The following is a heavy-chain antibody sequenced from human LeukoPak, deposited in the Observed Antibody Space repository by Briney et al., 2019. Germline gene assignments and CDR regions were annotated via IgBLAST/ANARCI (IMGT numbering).Heavy chain of an antibody. D-gene: IGHD1-26*01. CDR3: ARGPGMWELRLDYFDY. CDR2: IWYDGSNK. Sequence: GGSLRLSCAASGFTFSSYGMHWVRQAPGKGLEWVAVIWYDGSNKYYADSVKGRFTISRDNSKNTLYLQMNSLRAEDTAVYYCARGPGMWELRLDYFDYWGQGTLVTVSS. V-gene: IGHV3-33*01. J-gene: IGHJ4*02. CDR1: GFTFSSYG.